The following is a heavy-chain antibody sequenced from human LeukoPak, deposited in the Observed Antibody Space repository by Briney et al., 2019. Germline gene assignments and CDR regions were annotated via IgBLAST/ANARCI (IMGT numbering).Heavy chain of an antibody. J-gene: IGHJ3*02. V-gene: IGHV4-59*01. CDR1: GGSISSYY. CDR3: ARDGPHTSIFGVVGYAFDI. Sequence: PSETLSLTCTVSGGSISSYYWSWIRQPPGKRLEWIGYIYYSGSTNYNPSLKSRVTISVDTSKNQFSLKLSSVTAADTAVYYCARDGPHTSIFGVVGYAFDIWGQGTMVTVSS. CDR2: IYYSGST. D-gene: IGHD3-3*01.